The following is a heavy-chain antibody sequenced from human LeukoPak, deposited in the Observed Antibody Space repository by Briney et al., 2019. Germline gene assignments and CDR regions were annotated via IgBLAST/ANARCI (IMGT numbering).Heavy chain of an antibody. V-gene: IGHV1-2*06. CDR3: ARELRWLPPMEDY. J-gene: IGHJ4*02. CDR1: GYTFTGYY. D-gene: IGHD5-24*01. CDR2: INPNSGGT. Sequence: EASVKVSCKASGYTFTGYYMHWVRQAPGPGLEWMGRINPNSGGTNYAQKFQGRVTMTRDTSISTAYMELSRLRSDDTAVYYCARELRWLPPMEDYWGQGTLVTVSS.